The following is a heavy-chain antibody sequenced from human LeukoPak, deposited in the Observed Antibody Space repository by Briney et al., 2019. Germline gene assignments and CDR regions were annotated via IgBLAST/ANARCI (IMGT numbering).Heavy chain of an antibody. V-gene: IGHV6-1*01. CDR2: TYYRSKWYN. CDR3: ARGYYDSSGYYAHWYFDL. D-gene: IGHD3-22*01. J-gene: IGHJ2*01. Sequence: SQTLSLTCAISGDSVSSNSAAWNWIRQSPSRGLEWLGRTYYRSKWYNDYAVSVKSRITINPDTSKNQFSLQLNSVTPEDTAVYYCARGYYDSSGYYAHWYFDLWGRGTLVTVSS. CDR1: GDSVSSNSAA.